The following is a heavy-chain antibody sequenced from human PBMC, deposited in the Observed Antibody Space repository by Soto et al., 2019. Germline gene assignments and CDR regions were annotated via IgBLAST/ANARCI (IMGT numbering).Heavy chain of an antibody. CDR1: GFTFSSYA. CDR3: AKVARYSSGDTIWYFDL. Sequence: EVQLLESGGGLVQPGGSLRLSCAASGFTFSSYAMSWVRQAPGKGLEWVSAISGSGGSTYYADSVKGRFTISRDNSKNTLYLQMNSLRAEDTAVYYCAKVARYSSGDTIWYFDLWGRGTLVTVSS. V-gene: IGHV3-23*01. J-gene: IGHJ2*01. D-gene: IGHD6-19*01. CDR2: ISGSGGST.